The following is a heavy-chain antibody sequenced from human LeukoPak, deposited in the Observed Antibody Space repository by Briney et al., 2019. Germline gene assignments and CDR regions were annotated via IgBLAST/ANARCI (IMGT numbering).Heavy chain of an antibody. J-gene: IGHJ5*02. CDR3: ARETLVLVPTPLYWFYR. CDR2: IYYTGST. Sequence: SETLSLTCSVSGCSISTLHWSWLRQPPGKGLEWIGYIYYTGSTNYNPSLKSRVTMFVDMSKNQFSLRLSSVTAADTAVYYCARETLVLVPTPLYWFYRWGQGTLVTVSS. V-gene: IGHV4-59*12. D-gene: IGHD3-10*01. CDR1: GCSISTLH.